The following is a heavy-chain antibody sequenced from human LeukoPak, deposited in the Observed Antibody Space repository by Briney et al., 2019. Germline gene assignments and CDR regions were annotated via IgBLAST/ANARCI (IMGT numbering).Heavy chain of an antibody. V-gene: IGHV3-23*01. J-gene: IGHJ4*02. CDR1: GFTFSSYA. CDR2: ISGSGGST. Sequence: GGSLTLSCAASGFTFSSYAMSWVRQAPGRGLEWVSAISGSGGSTYYADSVKGRFTISRDNSKNTLYLQMNSLRAEDTAVYYCAKVGPFTVSNYVDYWGQGTLVTVSS. D-gene: IGHD4-11*01. CDR3: AKVGPFTVSNYVDY.